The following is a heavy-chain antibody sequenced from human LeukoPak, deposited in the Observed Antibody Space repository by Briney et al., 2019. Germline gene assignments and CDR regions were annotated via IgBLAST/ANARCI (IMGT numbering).Heavy chain of an antibody. CDR1: GFTFSDYY. CDR3: AREWSRYYDSSGYPDY. D-gene: IGHD3-22*01. CDR2: ISSSGSTI. V-gene: IGHV3-11*04. J-gene: IGHJ4*02. Sequence: GGSLRLSCAASGFTFSDYYMSWIRQAPGKGLEWVSYISSSGSTIYYADSVKGRFTISRDNAKNSLYLQMNSLRAEDTAVYYCAREWSRYYDSSGYPDYWGQGTLVTVSS.